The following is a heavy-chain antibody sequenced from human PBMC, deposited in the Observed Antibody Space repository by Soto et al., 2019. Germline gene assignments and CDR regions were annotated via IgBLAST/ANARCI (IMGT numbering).Heavy chain of an antibody. CDR1: GFTFDDYT. J-gene: IGHJ4*02. D-gene: IGHD5-12*01. CDR3: AKDRGDGYNYFDY. Sequence: EVQLVESGGVVVQPGGSLRLSCAASGFTFDDYTMHWVRQAPGKGLEWVSLLSWDGGSTYYADSVKGRFTISRDNSKNSLYLQMNSLRTEDTALYYCAKDRGDGYNYFDYWGQGTLVTVSS. CDR2: LSWDGGST. V-gene: IGHV3-43*01.